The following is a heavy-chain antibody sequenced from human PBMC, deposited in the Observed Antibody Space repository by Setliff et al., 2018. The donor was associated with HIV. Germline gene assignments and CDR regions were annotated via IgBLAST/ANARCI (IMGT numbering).Heavy chain of an antibody. D-gene: IGHD3-10*01. CDR3: ARSWGSGSYPY. Sequence: PSETLSLTCAVYGGSFSGYYWSWIRQPPGKGLEWIGEINHSGSTSYNPSLKSRVTISVDTSKNQFSLKLTSVTAADTAVYYCARSWGSGSYPYWGQGTLVTVSS. CDR2: INHSGST. V-gene: IGHV4-34*01. J-gene: IGHJ4*02. CDR1: GGSFSGYY.